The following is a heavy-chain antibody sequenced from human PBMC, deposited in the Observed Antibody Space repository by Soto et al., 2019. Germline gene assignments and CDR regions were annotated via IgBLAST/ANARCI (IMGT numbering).Heavy chain of an antibody. V-gene: IGHV3-74*01. CDR3: VRRDGDQYDGNGYLGRH. CDR2: IKSDGSGT. J-gene: IGHJ4*02. Sequence: EVQLVESGGGLVQPGGSLTLSCAASGFTFSSYWMHWVRQAPEKGLVWVSRIKSDGSGTFYADSVKGRLTISRDNARNTLYLQMTSLRAEDTAVYFCVRRDGDQYDGNGYLGRHWGQGTLVTVSS. CDR1: GFTFSSYW. D-gene: IGHD3-22*01.